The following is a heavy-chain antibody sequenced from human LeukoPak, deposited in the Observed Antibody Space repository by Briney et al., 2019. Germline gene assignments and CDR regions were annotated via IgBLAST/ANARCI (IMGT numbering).Heavy chain of an antibody. J-gene: IGHJ4*02. V-gene: IGHV4-38-2*02. CDR1: GYSISTGYY. Sequence: SETLSLTCTVSGYSISTGYYWGWIRQPPGKGLEWIGSIYQSGSTYYNPSLKSRVTISVDTSKNQFSLKLSSVTAADTAVYYCARPTVTTFSFYFDYWGQGTLVTVSS. CDR3: ARPTVTTFSFYFDY. D-gene: IGHD4-17*01. CDR2: IYQSGST.